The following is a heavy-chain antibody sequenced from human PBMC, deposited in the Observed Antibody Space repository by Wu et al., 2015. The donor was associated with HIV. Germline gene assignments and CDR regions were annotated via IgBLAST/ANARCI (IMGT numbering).Heavy chain of an antibody. CDR2: INPLFGTT. CDR1: GDGFTSYA. CDR3: ARGKHLTTVTTQTLGAFDI. D-gene: IGHD4-17*01. J-gene: IGHJ3*02. Sequence: QVHLVQFGAEVKKPGSSVKVTCKASGDGFTSYAISWVRQAPGQGLEWMGGINPLFGTTKFAQKFQGRLTITTDELKTTAYMDLSSLRSEDTAVYYCARGKHLTTVTTQTLGAFDIWGQGTMVTVSS. V-gene: IGHV1-69*05.